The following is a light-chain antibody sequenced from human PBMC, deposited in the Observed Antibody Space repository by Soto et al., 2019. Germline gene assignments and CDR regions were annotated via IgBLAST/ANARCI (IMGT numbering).Light chain of an antibody. J-gene: IGLJ7*01. V-gene: IGLV1-51*01. Sequence: QSELTQPPSVSAAAGQKVTISCSGSSSNIGDNYVSWYQQVPGTAPKLLIYDNDQRSSGTPDRFSAYKSGTSATLGITGLQTGDEADYYCGTWDSSLSVAVLGGGTQLTVL. CDR2: DND. CDR1: SSNIGDNY. CDR3: GTWDSSLSVAV.